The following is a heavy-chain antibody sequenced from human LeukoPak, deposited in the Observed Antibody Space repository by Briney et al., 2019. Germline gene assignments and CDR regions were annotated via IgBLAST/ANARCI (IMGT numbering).Heavy chain of an antibody. D-gene: IGHD6-19*01. CDR3: ARDGTSSVWHY. Sequence: LTGGSLRLSCAASGFTFSSYWMSWVRQAPGKGLELVANIKQDGSEKYYVDSVKGRFTISRDNAKNSLYLQMNSLRAEDTAVYYCARDGTSSVWHYWGQGTLVTVSS. CDR2: IKQDGSEK. CDR1: GFTFSSYW. J-gene: IGHJ4*02. V-gene: IGHV3-7*01.